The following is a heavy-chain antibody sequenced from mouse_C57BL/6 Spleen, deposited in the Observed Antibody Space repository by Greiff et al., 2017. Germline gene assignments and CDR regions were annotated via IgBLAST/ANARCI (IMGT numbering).Heavy chain of an antibody. CDR3: SRGRDGYYEGDYVDY. CDR2: INPGSGGT. V-gene: IGHV1-54*01. D-gene: IGHD2-3*01. Sequence: QVQLQQSGAELVRPGTSVKVSCKASGYAFTNYLIEWVKQRPGQGLEWIGVINPGSGGTNYNEKFKGKATLTADKSSSTAYMQLSSLTSEDSAVYCCSRGRDGYYEGDYVDYWGQGTTLTVSS. J-gene: IGHJ2*01. CDR1: GYAFTNYL.